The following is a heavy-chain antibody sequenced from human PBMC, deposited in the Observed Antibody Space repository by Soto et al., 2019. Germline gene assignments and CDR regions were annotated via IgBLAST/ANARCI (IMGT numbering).Heavy chain of an antibody. CDR3: AKVSSGSSYGYDDY. Sequence: PGGSLRLSCAASGFSFSSYVMRWFRQAPGKGLEWVSGTSDNGGSTYYADSVKGRFTISRDNSKNTLYLQMNSLRVEDTAVYYCAKVSSGSSYGYDDYWGQGTLVTVSS. J-gene: IGHJ4*02. CDR2: TSDNGGST. V-gene: IGHV3-23*01. D-gene: IGHD5-18*01. CDR1: GFSFSSYV.